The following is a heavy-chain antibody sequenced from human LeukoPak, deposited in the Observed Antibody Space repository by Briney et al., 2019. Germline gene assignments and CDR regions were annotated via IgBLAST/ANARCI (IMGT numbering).Heavy chain of an antibody. D-gene: IGHD3-10*01. Sequence: GRSLRLSCPASGFTFSSYAMSWIRQAPRKGLEWVSAISGIGGSTYYADSVKGRFTISRDNSKNTLYLQMNSLRAEDTAVYYCAKDALWFGEYYFDYWGQGTLVTVSS. CDR2: ISGIGGST. CDR3: AKDALWFGEYYFDY. J-gene: IGHJ4*02. CDR1: GFTFSSYA. V-gene: IGHV3-23*01.